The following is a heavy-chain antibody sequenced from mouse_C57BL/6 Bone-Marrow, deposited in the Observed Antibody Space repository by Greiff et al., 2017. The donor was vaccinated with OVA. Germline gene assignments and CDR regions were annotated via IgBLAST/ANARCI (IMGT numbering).Heavy chain of an antibody. CDR3: ASYSNYPYYYAMDY. CDR2: IWSGGST. J-gene: IGHJ4*01. V-gene: IGHV2-2*01. CDR1: GFSLTSYG. Sequence: VKLVESGPGLVQPSQSLSITCTVSGFSLTSYGVHWVRQSPGKGLEWLGVIWSGGSTDYNAAFISRLSISKDNSKSQVFFKMNSLQADDTAIYYCASYSNYPYYYAMDYWGQGTSVTVSS. D-gene: IGHD2-5*01.